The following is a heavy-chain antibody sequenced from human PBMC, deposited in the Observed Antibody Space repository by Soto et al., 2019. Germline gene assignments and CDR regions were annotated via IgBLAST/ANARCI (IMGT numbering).Heavy chain of an antibody. Sequence: EVQVLESGGDLVQPGGSLRLTCAVSGFTFTTSSINWVRQAPGKGLEWVSSISGNGYTTYYADSVTGRFTISTDNSKSTVFLLMNSLRVEDTALYYCAKGVEHSTADAFETWGQGTMVTVSS. CDR2: ISGNGYTT. D-gene: IGHD5-18*01. V-gene: IGHV3-23*01. CDR1: GFTFTTSS. CDR3: AKGVEHSTADAFET. J-gene: IGHJ3*02.